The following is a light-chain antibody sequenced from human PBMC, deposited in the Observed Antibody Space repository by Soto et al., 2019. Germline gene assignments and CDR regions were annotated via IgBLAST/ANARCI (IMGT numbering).Light chain of an antibody. CDR3: QQYWGT. CDR1: QSISSW. V-gene: IGKV1-5*01. J-gene: IGKJ3*01. CDR2: DAS. Sequence: DIQMTQPPSTPSASMGVRVTITCRASQSISSWLAWYQQKPGKAPKLLIYDASSLESGVPSRFSGSGSGTEFTLTISSLQPDDFATYYCQQYWGTFGPGTKVDIK.